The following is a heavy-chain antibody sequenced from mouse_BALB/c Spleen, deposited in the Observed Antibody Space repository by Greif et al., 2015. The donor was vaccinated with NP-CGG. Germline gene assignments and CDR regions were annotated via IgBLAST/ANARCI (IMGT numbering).Heavy chain of an antibody. CDR3: ARQYGNSSWFAY. J-gene: IGHJ3*01. Sequence: EVMLVESGGGLVKPGGSLKLSCAASGFTFSSYAMSWVRQTPEKRLEWVATISSGGSYTYYPDSVKGRFTISRDNAKNTLYLQMSSLRSEDTAMYYCARQYGNSSWFAYWGQGTLVTVSA. D-gene: IGHD2-10*02. CDR2: ISSGGSYT. CDR1: GFTFSSYA. V-gene: IGHV5-9-3*01.